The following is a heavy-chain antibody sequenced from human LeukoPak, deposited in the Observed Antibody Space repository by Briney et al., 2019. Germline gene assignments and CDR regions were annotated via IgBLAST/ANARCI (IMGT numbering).Heavy chain of an antibody. CDR2: SSSSSSYI. V-gene: IGHV3-21*04. J-gene: IGHJ4*02. CDR3: AKKVGLVSAPLYYFDV. CDR1: GFTFSSYS. D-gene: IGHD5/OR15-5a*01. Sequence: GGSLRLSCAASGFTFSSYSMNWVRQAPGKGLEWVSSSSSSSSYIYYADSVKGRFTISRDNSKNTLFLQMNSLRAEDTAIYYCAKKVGLVSAPLYYFDVWGQGALVTVSS.